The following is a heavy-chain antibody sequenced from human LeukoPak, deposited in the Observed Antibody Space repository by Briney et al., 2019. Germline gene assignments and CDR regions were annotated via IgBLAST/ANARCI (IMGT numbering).Heavy chain of an antibody. D-gene: IGHD3-10*01. CDR3: AKDLYVSGSYQIRLFDY. J-gene: IGHJ4*02. CDR2: IRYDGSNT. CDR1: GFTFSSYG. V-gene: IGHV3-30*02. Sequence: PGGSLRLSCAASGFTFSSYGMHWVRQAPGKGLEWVAFIRYDGSNTFYADSVKGRFTISRDNSKNTLYLQMNSLRAEDAAVYYCAKDLYVSGSYQIRLFDYWGQGTLVTVSS.